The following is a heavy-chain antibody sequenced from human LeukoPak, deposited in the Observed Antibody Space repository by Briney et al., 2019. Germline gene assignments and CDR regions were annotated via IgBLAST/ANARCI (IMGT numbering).Heavy chain of an antibody. J-gene: IGHJ4*02. CDR1: GFTFSSYG. CDR3: AKEYYYDSSGYYGGYYFDY. Sequence: GGSLRLSCAASGFTFSSYGMHWVRQAPGKGLEWVAFIRYDGSNKYYADSVKGRFTISRDNSKNTLYLQMNSLRAEDTAVYYCAKEYYYDSSGYYGGYYFDYWGLGTLVTVSS. CDR2: IRYDGSNK. D-gene: IGHD3-22*01. V-gene: IGHV3-30*02.